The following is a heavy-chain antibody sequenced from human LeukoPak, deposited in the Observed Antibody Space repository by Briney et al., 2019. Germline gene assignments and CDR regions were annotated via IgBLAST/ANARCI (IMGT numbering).Heavy chain of an antibody. CDR3: ARRAWNYAFIDY. J-gene: IGHJ4*02. D-gene: IGHD1-7*01. CDR2: IYYSGST. Sequence: PSGTLSLTCTVSGGSIISYYWSWIRQPPGKGLECIGYIYYSGSTNYNPSLKSRVTISVDTSKNQFSLKLSSVTAADTAVYYCARRAWNYAFIDYWGQGTLVTVSS. CDR1: GGSIISYY. V-gene: IGHV4-59*08.